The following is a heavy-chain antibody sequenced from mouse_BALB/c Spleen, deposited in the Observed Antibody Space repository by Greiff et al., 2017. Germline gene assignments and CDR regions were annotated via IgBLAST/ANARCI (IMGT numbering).Heavy chain of an antibody. CDR3: AFHYYGSSPFAY. V-gene: IGHV1-18*01. J-gene: IGHJ3*01. CDR2: INPNNGGT. D-gene: IGHD1-1*01. CDR1: GYTFTDYN. Sequence: VQLKQSGPELVKPGASVKIPCKASGYTFTDYNMDWVKQSHGKSLEWIGDINPNNGGTIYNQKFKGKATLTVDKSSSTAYMELRSLTSEDTAVYYCAFHYYGSSPFAYWGQGTLVTVSA.